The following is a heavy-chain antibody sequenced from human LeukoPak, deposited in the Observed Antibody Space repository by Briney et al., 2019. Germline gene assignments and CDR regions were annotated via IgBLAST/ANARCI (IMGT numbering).Heavy chain of an antibody. CDR1: GGSISSGGYY. CDR2: IYYSGST. J-gene: IGHJ5*02. D-gene: IGHD3-3*01. V-gene: IGHV4-31*03. Sequence: SQTLSLTCTVSGGSISSGGYYWSWIRQHPGKGLEWIGYIYYSGSTYYNPSLKSRVTISVDTSKNQFSLKLSSVTAADTAVYYCARGSHDFWSADGPYYFDPWGQGSLVTVSS. CDR3: ARGSHDFWSADGPYYFDP.